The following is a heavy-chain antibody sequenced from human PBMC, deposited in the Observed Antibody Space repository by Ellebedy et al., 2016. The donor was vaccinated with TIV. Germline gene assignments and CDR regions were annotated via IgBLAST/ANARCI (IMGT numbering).Heavy chain of an antibody. J-gene: IGHJ4*02. CDR1: GYTFTSYA. D-gene: IGHD5-12*01. CDR3: ARADLIVATTAPDY. V-gene: IGHV1-3*01. CDR2: INAGNGNT. Sequence: AASVKVSCKASGYTFTSYAMHWARQAPGQRLEWMGWINAGNGNTKYSQKFQGRVTITRDTSASTAYMELSSLRSEDTAVYYCARADLIVATTAPDYWGQGTLVTVSS.